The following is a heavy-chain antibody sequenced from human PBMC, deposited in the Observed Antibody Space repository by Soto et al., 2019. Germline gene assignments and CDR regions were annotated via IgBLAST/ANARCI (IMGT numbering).Heavy chain of an antibody. Sequence: GESLKISCKGSGSSFTNFWIGGVRQMPGKGLEWTGIIYPGDSDIKSSPPFQGEATISADKSINTAYLQWSSLKASDTAMYYCARQNGAFDIWGQGTMVTVSS. CDR1: GSSFTNFW. CDR2: IYPGDSDI. D-gene: IGHD2-8*01. J-gene: IGHJ3*02. CDR3: ARQNGAFDI. V-gene: IGHV5-51*01.